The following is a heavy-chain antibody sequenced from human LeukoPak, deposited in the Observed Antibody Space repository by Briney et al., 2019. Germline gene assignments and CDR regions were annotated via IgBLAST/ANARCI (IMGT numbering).Heavy chain of an antibody. CDR3: AREINKWFDP. CDR2: VSPDGSTT. J-gene: IGHJ5*02. CDR1: GFTFSSYG. Sequence: GRSLRLSCAASGFTFSSYGMHWVRQAPGEGLMWVSRVSPDGSTTKNADSVKGRFTISRDNARSTVFLQLNSLRAEDTAVYYCAREINKWFDPWGQGTLVTVSS. V-gene: IGHV3-74*03.